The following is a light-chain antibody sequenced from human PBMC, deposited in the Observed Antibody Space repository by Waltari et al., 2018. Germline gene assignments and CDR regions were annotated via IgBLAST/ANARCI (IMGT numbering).Light chain of an antibody. CDR1: QSVSSNY. CDR2: GAS. CDR3: QQYGGSPPIT. Sequence: EIVLTPSPGSLSLSPGERATLSCRASQSVSSNYLVWYQQKPGQAPRLLIYGASSRATGIPDRFSGSGSGTDFTLTISRLEPEDFAVYYCQQYGGSPPITFGQGTRLEIK. J-gene: IGKJ5*01. V-gene: IGKV3-20*01.